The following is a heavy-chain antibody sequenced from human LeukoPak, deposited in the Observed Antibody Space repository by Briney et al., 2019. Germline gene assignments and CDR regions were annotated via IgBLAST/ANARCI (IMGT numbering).Heavy chain of an antibody. CDR1: GYTFTSYG. J-gene: IGHJ4*02. Sequence: ASVKVSCKASGYTFTSYGISWVRQAPGQGLEWMGWISAYNGNTNYAQKLQGRVTMTTDTSTSTAYMELRSLRSDDTAVCYCARDMSIAAAGTFGYWGQGTLVTVSS. V-gene: IGHV1-18*01. CDR2: ISAYNGNT. D-gene: IGHD6-13*01. CDR3: ARDMSIAAAGTFGY.